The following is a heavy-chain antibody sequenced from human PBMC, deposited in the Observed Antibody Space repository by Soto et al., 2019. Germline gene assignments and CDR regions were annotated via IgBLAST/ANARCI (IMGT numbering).Heavy chain of an antibody. J-gene: IGHJ2*01. CDR1: GYTFTSYY. V-gene: IGHV1-46*01. CDR3: ARARSRAFPRYWYFDL. Sequence: GASVKVSCKASGYTFTSYYMHWVRQAPGQGLEWMGIINPSGGTANYAQKFQGRVTITADESTSTAYMELSSLRSEDTAVYYCARARSRAFPRYWYFDLWGRGTLVTVSS. CDR2: INPSGGTA. D-gene: IGHD3-3*02.